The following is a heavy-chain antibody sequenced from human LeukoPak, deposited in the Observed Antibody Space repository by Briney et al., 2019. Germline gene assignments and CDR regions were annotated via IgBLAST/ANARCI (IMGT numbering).Heavy chain of an antibody. Sequence: PGGSLRLSCAASGFTFSSYGMHWVRQAPGEGLEWVAFIRYDGSNKYYADSVKGRFTISRDNSKNTLYLQMNSLRAEDTAVYYCAKAEGSVLSYFDYWGQGTLVTVSS. CDR3: AKAEGSVLSYFDY. D-gene: IGHD5/OR15-5a*01. J-gene: IGHJ4*02. CDR2: IRYDGSNK. V-gene: IGHV3-30*02. CDR1: GFTFSSYG.